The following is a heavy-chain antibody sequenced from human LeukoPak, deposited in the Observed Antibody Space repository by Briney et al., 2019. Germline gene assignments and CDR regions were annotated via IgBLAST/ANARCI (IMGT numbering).Heavy chain of an antibody. D-gene: IGHD2-15*01. V-gene: IGHV3-23*01. CDR3: AKQRSVVVAAATNY. CDR1: GFTFSSYA. Sequence: PGGSLRLSCAASGFTFSSYAMSWVRQAPGKGLEWVSAISGSGGSTYYADSVKGRFTISRDNSKNTLYLQMNSLRAEDSAVYYCAKQRSVVVAAATNYWGQGTLVTVSS. CDR2: ISGSGGST. J-gene: IGHJ4*02.